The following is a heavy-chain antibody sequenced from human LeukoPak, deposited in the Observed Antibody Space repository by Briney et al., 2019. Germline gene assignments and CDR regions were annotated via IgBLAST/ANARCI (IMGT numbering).Heavy chain of an antibody. Sequence: GGSLRLSCAASGFNFSEYGMHWVRQTPGKGLEWVAYIRPDGRSTFYLDAVEGRFTISRDNARQTVFLLMNNLRHEDTALYYCTTSLLDHWGQGALVPVTS. V-gene: IGHV3-30*02. J-gene: IGHJ5*02. CDR1: GFNFSEYG. CDR3: TTSLLDH. CDR2: IRPDGRST.